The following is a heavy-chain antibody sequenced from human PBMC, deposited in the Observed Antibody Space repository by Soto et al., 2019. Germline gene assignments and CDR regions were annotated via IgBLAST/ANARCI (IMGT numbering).Heavy chain of an antibody. V-gene: IGHV4-30-4*01. CDR3: ATYADSSGYSFAY. J-gene: IGHJ4*02. CDR2: ISYSGST. D-gene: IGHD3-22*01. Sequence: SEILSLTCTVSGGSISSGDYYLSWIRQPPGKGLEWIGYISYSGSTYYNPSLKSRVTISVDTSKNQFSLKLSCVTAADTAVYYRATYADSSGYSFAYWGQGTLVTLSS. CDR1: GGSISSGDYY.